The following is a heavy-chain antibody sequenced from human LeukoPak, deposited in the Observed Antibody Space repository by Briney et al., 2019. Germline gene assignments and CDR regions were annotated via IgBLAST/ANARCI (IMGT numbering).Heavy chain of an antibody. CDR1: GGSISSYY. CDR3: ARDGSPGGSSWD. D-gene: IGHD6-13*01. CDR2: IYYSGST. V-gene: IGHV4-59*01. J-gene: IGHJ4*02. Sequence: SETLSLTCTVSGGSISSYYWSWIRQPPGKGLEWIGYIYYSGSTNYNPSLKSRVTISVDTSKNQFSLKLSSVTAADTAVYYCARDGSPGGSSWDWGQGTLVTVSS.